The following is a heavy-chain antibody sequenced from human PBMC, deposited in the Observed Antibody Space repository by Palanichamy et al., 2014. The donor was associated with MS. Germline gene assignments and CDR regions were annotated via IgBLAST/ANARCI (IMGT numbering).Heavy chain of an antibody. J-gene: IGHJ6*02. CDR1: GYTFTGYY. CDR3: ARSAIFGVVMAHYYYGMDV. D-gene: IGHD3-3*01. Sequence: QVQLVQSGAEVKKPGASVKVSCKASGYTFTGYYMHWVRQAPGQGLEWMGWINPNSGGTNYAQKFQGWVTMTRDTSISTAYMELSRLRSDDTAVYYCARSAIFGVVMAHYYYGMDVWGQGTTVTVSS. CDR2: INPNSGGT. V-gene: IGHV1-2*04.